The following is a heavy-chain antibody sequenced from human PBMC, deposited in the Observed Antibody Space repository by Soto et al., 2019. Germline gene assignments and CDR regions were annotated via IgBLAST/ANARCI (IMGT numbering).Heavy chain of an antibody. CDR1: GFSFSPYS. J-gene: IGHJ4*02. CDR3: AKRSGYGDA. Sequence: EVQLLESGGGLVQPGGSLRLSCAASGFSFSPYSMAWVRQAPGKGPEWVSGLSHGGAYTFYADSVKGRFTIPVDISQNTVYLKMNRRRTEDTAVYYCAKRSGYGDAGGQGTLVTVSS. CDR2: LSHGGAYT. V-gene: IGHV3-23*01. D-gene: IGHD4-17*01.